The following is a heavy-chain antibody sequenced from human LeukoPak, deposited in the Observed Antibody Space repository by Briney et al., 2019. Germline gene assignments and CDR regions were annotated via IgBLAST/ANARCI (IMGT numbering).Heavy chain of an antibody. V-gene: IGHV3-64*01. CDR1: GFTFSIFA. D-gene: IGHD4-11*01. CDR2: INSNGDTT. CDR3: VRWGYYSNYDY. J-gene: IGHJ4*02. Sequence: GGSLRLSCAASGFTFSIFAMHGVRQAPGKQLEYVSAINSNGDTTYYANSVKGRFTISRDNSKNTLYLQMGSLRPEDMALYYCVRWGYYSNYDYWGQGTLVTVSS.